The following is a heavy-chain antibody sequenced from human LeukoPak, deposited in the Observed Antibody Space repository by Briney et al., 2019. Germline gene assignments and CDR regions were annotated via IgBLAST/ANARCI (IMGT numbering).Heavy chain of an antibody. D-gene: IGHD3-10*01. CDR1: GFTFSSYA. J-gene: IGHJ4*02. V-gene: IGHV3-23*01. CDR3: ARDRPELLLWFGELLSNFDY. CDR2: ISGSGGST. Sequence: PGGSLRLSCAASGFTFSSYAMSWVRQAPGKGLEWVSAISGSGGSTYYADSVKGRFTISRDNSKNTLYLQMNSLRAEDTAVYYCARDRPELLLWFGELLSNFDYWGQGTLVTVSS.